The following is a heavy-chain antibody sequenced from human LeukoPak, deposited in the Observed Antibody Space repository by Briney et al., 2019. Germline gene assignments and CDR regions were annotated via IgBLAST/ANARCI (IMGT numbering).Heavy chain of an antibody. CDR2: SYYSGRN. V-gene: IGHV4-59*08. CDR3: MRQKAINADFEF. D-gene: IGHD5-24*01. CDR1: GGSISYYF. Sequence: SETLSLTCTVSGGSISYYFWSWFRQSPGKTLEWIGNSYYSGRNTYNPSLASRLSMSVDTSKNQFSLTLRSATAADTAVYYCMRQKAINADFEFWGQGALVTVAS. J-gene: IGHJ4*02.